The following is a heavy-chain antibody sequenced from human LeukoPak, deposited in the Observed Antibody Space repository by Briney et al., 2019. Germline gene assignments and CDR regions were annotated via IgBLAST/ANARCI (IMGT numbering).Heavy chain of an antibody. J-gene: IGHJ6*03. CDR2: IYSGATT. D-gene: IGHD5-18*01. CDR1: GFTVSNNY. Sequence: PGGSLRLSCAASGFTVSNNYMNWVRQAPGKELEWVSGIYSGATTYYADSVKGRFTISRDNSKNTLSLQMNSLRAEDTAVYYCARELRIVDTTMLNYYYYYYMDVWGKGTTVTVSS. CDR3: ARELRIVDTTMLNYYYYYYMDV. V-gene: IGHV3-53*01.